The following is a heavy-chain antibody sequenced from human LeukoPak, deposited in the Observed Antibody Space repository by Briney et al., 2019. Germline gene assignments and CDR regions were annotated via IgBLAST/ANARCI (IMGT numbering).Heavy chain of an antibody. CDR2: IYYSGST. D-gene: IGHD1-26*01. J-gene: IGHJ6*02. Sequence: SETLSLTCTVSGGSISSGDYYWSWIRQPPGKGLEWIGYIYYSGSTYYNPSLKSRVTISVDTSKNQFSLKLSSVTAADTAVYYCARVDSLGGNYYYGMDVWGQGTTVTVSS. V-gene: IGHV4-30-4*01. CDR1: GGSISSGDYY. CDR3: ARVDSLGGNYYYGMDV.